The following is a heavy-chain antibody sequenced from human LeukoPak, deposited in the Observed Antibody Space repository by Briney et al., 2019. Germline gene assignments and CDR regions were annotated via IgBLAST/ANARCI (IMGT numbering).Heavy chain of an antibody. CDR3: ARADCTVASCYAWRDAFHI. J-gene: IGHJ3*02. V-gene: IGHV4-59*01. Sequence: KPSETLSLTCTASGGSISSYYWSWIRQPPGKGLEWIGYVYYTGSTNYNPSLQSRVSISVDTSKNLFSLRLSSVTAADTAVYYCARADCTVASCYAWRDAFHIWGQGTMVSVSS. CDR1: GGSISSYY. CDR2: VYYTGST. D-gene: IGHD2-2*01.